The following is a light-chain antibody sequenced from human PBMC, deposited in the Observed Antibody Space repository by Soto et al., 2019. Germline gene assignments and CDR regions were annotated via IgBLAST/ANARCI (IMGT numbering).Light chain of an antibody. CDR1: QSISSY. V-gene: IGKV1-17*01. CDR3: LQHNSYPLT. Sequence: DIQMTQSPSCLSASVGDRVTITCRASQSISSYLNWHQQKSGKAPKLLIYKASSLESGVPSRFSGSASGTEFTLTISGLQPEDSATYYCLQHNSYPLTFGGGTKVDIK. J-gene: IGKJ4*01. CDR2: KAS.